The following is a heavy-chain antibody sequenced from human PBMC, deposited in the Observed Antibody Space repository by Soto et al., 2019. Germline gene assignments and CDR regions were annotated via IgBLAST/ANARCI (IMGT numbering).Heavy chain of an antibody. CDR2: ISGRAGET. Sequence: EVQLLESGGGLVQPGGSLRLSCAASEFTFSNYAMTWVRQAPGKGLEWVSAISGRAGETYYADSVEGRFTISRVNSNNPLYLQRNSLRAEDKAVYYCAKGGGITVTTNWYFDLWGRGTLVTVSS. D-gene: IGHD4-17*01. V-gene: IGHV3-23*01. CDR1: EFTFSNYA. CDR3: AKGGGITVTTNWYFDL. J-gene: IGHJ2*01.